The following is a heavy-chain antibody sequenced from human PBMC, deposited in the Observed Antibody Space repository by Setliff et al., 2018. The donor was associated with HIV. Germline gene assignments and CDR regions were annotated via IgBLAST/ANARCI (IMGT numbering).Heavy chain of an antibody. CDR2: IVPVIGTA. CDR1: GGTFRSHE. Sequence: ASVKVSCKASGGTFRSHEISWVRQAPGQGLEWMGGIVPVIGTANYAQKFQDRLTMTTDTSTTTASMELRSLRSDDTAVYYCVRGHCNSDKCWYTWFDPWGQGTLVTVSS. V-gene: IGHV1-69*05. D-gene: IGHD2-2*01. CDR3: VRGHCNSDKCWYTWFDP. J-gene: IGHJ5*02.